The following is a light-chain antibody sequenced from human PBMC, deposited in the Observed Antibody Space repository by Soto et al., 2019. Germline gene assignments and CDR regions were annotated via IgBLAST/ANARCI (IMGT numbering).Light chain of an antibody. CDR2: DVS. J-gene: IGLJ3*02. V-gene: IGLV2-11*01. CDR1: SSDVGGYNY. Sequence: QSALTQPRSVSGSPGQSVTISCTGTSSDVGGYNYVSWYQQHPGKAPKLMIYDVSKRPSGVPDRFSGSKSGNTASLTVSGLQAEEEADYSCCSYAATYTKWVFGGGTQLTVL. CDR3: CSYAATYTKWV.